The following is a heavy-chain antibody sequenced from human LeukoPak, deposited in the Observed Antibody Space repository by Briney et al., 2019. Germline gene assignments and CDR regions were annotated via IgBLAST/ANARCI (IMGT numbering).Heavy chain of an antibody. V-gene: IGHV3-7*01. CDR3: VRDSDYAAGF. Sequence: GGSLRFSSSTSGFTFSYNRMSWVPHAPGQGRDWVVNIKHDGSEKYYVDSVKGRFTISRDNAKNSLYLQMNSLRAEDTAVYYCVRDSDYAAGFWGQGTLVTVSS. J-gene: IGHJ4*02. D-gene: IGHD4-17*01. CDR1: GFTFSYNR. CDR2: IKHDGSEK.